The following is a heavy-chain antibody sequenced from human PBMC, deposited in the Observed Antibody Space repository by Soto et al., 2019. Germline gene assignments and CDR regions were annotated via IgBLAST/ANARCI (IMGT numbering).Heavy chain of an antibody. CDR2: ILPIFGTP. CDR1: GGTFSNSA. J-gene: IGHJ4*02. CDR3: ATPAEELDKAMLNGLAH. V-gene: IGHV1-69*13. Sequence: SVKVSCKASGGTFSNSAIIWVRQAPGQGLEWMGGILPIFGTPNYAQKFQGRLTISADEFSSTAYMELNILRSEDTAVYYCATPAEELDKAMLNGLAHWGQGSLVTVSS. D-gene: IGHD5-18*01.